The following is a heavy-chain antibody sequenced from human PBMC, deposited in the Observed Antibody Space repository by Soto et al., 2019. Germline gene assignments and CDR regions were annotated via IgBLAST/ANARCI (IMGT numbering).Heavy chain of an antibody. V-gene: IGHV4-59*01. Sequence: GSTNYNPSLKSRVTISVDTSKNQFSLKLSSVTAADSAVYYCARPHYSGSYYRFDHWGQGILVTVSS. CDR2: GST. J-gene: IGHJ4*02. CDR3: ARPHYSGSYYRFDH. D-gene: IGHD3-10*01.